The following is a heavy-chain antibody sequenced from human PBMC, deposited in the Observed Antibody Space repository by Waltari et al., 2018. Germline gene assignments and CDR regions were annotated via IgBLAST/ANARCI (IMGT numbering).Heavy chain of an antibody. Sequence: EVQLAESGGGLVRPGGSLRLSWVASGFTFGNYNMHWVRQAPGKGLEWVSSISGDSASIYYADSVRGRFTISRDNARSSLFLQMNTLRAEDTAVYYCTGGVTTPGVADVHDYQYGMDVWGQGTTVTVSS. V-gene: IGHV3-21*04. J-gene: IGHJ6*02. CDR1: GFTFGNYN. CDR2: ISGDSASI. D-gene: IGHD3-10*02. CDR3: TGGVTTPGVADVHDYQYGMDV.